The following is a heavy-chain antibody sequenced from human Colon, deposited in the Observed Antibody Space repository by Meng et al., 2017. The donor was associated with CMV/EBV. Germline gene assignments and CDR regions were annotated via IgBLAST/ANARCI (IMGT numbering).Heavy chain of an antibody. D-gene: IGHD1-14*01. CDR2: LYSGGTT. Sequence: GESLKISCAVSGFNVSTNYMTWVRQAPGKGLEWVSVLYSGGTTYYADSVKGRFTISRDNSKNTLYLQMNSLRTEDTAFYFCAKGPSGPSPRNNWFGPWGQGTLVTVSS. J-gene: IGHJ5*02. CDR1: GFNVSTNY. CDR3: AKGPSGPSPRNNWFGP. V-gene: IGHV3-53*05.